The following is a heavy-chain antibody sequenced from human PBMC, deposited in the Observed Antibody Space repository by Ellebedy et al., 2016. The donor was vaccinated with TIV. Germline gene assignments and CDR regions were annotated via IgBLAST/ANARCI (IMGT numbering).Heavy chain of an antibody. J-gene: IGHJ4*02. D-gene: IGHD2/OR15-2a*01. CDR3: ARSRFNSRTSPVDY. CDR1: GFTFSSYW. Sequence: GESLKISCAASGFTFSSYWMHWVRQAPGKGLEWVANIKQDGSETYYVDSVKGRFTISRDNAKNSLYLQMNSLRAEDTAVYYCARSRFNSRTSPVDYWGQGTLITVSS. V-gene: IGHV3-7*01. CDR2: IKQDGSET.